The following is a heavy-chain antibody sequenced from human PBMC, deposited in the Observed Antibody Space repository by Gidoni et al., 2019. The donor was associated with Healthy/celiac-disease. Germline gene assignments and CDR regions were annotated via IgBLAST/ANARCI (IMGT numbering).Heavy chain of an antibody. D-gene: IGHD4-17*01. CDR2: IYYSGGT. V-gene: IGHV4-59*01. J-gene: IGHJ4*02. Sequence: QVQLQESGPGLVKPSETLSLTCTVSGGSISSYYWSWIRQPPGKGLEWIGYIYYSGGTNYNPSLKSRVTISVDTSKNQFSLKLSSVTAADTAVYYCARDYDYGGFPDYWGQGTLVTVSS. CDR3: ARDYDYGGFPDY. CDR1: GGSISSYY.